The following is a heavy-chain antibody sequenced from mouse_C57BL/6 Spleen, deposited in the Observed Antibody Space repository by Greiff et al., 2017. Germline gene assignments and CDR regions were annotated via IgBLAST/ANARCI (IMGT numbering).Heavy chain of an antibody. D-gene: IGHD1-1*01. CDR2: IDPSDSET. V-gene: IGHV1-52*01. Sequence: VQLKQPGAELVRPGSSVKLSCKASGYTFTSYWMHWVKQRPIQGLEWIGNIDPSDSETHYNQKFKDKATLTVDKSSSTAYMQLSSLTSEDSAVYYCAMGTTVGSSMDYWGQGTSVTVSS. CDR1: GYTFTSYW. CDR3: AMGTTVGSSMDY. J-gene: IGHJ4*01.